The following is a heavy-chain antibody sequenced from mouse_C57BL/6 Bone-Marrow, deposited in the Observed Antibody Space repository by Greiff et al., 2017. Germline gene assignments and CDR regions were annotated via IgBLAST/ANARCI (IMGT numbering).Heavy chain of an antibody. Sequence: QVQLQQSGAELARPGASVKLSCKASGYTFTSYGISWVKQRTGQGLEWIGEIYPRSGNTYYNEKFKGKATLTADKSSSTAYMELRSLTSVDAAVYFCARRGYGSNSSYAMDYWGQGTSVTVSS. J-gene: IGHJ4*01. D-gene: IGHD1-1*01. CDR1: GYTFTSYG. V-gene: IGHV1-81*01. CDR2: IYPRSGNT. CDR3: ARRGYGSNSSYAMDY.